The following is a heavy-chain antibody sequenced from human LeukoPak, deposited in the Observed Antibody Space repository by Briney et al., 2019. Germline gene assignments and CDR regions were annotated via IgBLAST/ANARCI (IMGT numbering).Heavy chain of an antibody. D-gene: IGHD6-25*01. Sequence: PSETLSLTCTVSGGSISSSGYYWGWIRQSPGKGLEWVANIKQDGSEKQYVDSVKGRFAISRDNAKKSLYLQINTLRAEDTAVYYCVRGPHIAATSYWGQGTLVTVSS. CDR1: GGSISSSGYY. CDR3: VRGPHIAATSY. CDR2: IKQDGSEK. J-gene: IGHJ4*02. V-gene: IGHV3-7*03.